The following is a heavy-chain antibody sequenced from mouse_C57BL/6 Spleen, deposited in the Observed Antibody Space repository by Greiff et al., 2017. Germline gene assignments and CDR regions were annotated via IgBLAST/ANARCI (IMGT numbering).Heavy chain of an antibody. CDR3: ATIYYGNYVYAMDY. Sequence: DVQLQESGPGLVKPSQSLSLTCSVTGYSITSGYYWNWIRQFPGNKLEWMGYISYDGSNNYNPSLKNRISITRDTSKNQFFLKLNSVTTEDTATYYCATIYYGNYVYAMDYWGQGTSVTVSS. V-gene: IGHV3-6*01. CDR1: GYSITSGYY. J-gene: IGHJ4*01. D-gene: IGHD2-1*01. CDR2: ISYDGSN.